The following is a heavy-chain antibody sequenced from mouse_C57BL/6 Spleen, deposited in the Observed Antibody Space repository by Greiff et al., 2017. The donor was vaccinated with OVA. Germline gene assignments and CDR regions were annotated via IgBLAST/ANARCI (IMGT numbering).Heavy chain of an antibody. CDR1: GFTFSDYG. J-gene: IGHJ1*03. CDR3: ARPLTGTGYFDV. Sequence: EVMLVESGGGLVKPGGSLKLSCAASGFTFSDYGMHWVRQAPEKGLEWVAYISSGSSTIYYADTVKGRFTISRDNAKNTLFLQMTSLRSEDTAIDYCARPLTGTGYFDVWGTGTTVTVSS. D-gene: IGHD4-1*01. V-gene: IGHV5-17*01. CDR2: ISSGSSTI.